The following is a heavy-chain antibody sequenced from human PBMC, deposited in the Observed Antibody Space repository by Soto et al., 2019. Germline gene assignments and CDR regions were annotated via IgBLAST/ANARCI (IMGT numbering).Heavy chain of an antibody. CDR1: RFTFSAHW. Sequence: EVHLVESGGGLVQPGGSLRLSCAASRFTFSAHWMNWVRQAPGKGLEWVANIKQDGNEENYVDSVRGRFTISRDTAKNSRYLQMNSLRAEDTAVYYCARDVQGVFDYWGPGTLVSVSS. V-gene: IGHV3-7*05. CDR3: ARDVQGVFDY. D-gene: IGHD2-8*01. CDR2: IKQDGNEE. J-gene: IGHJ4*02.